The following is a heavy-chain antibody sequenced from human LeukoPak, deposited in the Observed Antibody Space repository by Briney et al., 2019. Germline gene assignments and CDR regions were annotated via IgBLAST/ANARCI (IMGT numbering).Heavy chain of an antibody. CDR1: DGAIAGYS. Sequence: SETLSLTCTVSDGAIAGYSWSWIRQPPGKGLEWIGYIYYSGYTNYNPSLKSRVTISVDTSKNQFSLKLSSVTAADTAVYYCARTTMVRGTYYMDVWGKGTTVTISS. J-gene: IGHJ6*03. CDR3: ARTTMVRGTYYMDV. V-gene: IGHV4-59*01. CDR2: IYYSGYT. D-gene: IGHD3-10*01.